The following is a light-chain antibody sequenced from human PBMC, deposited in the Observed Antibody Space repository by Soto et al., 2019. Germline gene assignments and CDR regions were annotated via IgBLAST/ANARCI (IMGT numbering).Light chain of an antibody. Sequence: QSVLTQPASVSGSPGQSIAISCTGTSSDVGGYNYVSWYQQHPGKTPNLMIYDVSNRPSGVSNRFSDSKSGNTASLTISGLQAEDEADYCSSYTSSSTWVFGGGTKLTVL. CDR2: DVS. V-gene: IGLV2-14*01. J-gene: IGLJ3*02. CDR1: SSDVGGYNY. CDR3: SSYTSSSTWV.